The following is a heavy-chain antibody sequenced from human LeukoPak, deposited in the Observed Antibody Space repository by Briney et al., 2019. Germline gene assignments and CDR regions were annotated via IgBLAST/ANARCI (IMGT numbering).Heavy chain of an antibody. CDR1: GGSISSGGYY. J-gene: IGHJ4*02. CDR3: ARSAAAGPIDY. D-gene: IGHD6-13*01. Sequence: SETLSLTCTVSGGSISSGGYYWSWIRQPPGKGLEWIGYIYHSGSTYHNPSLKSRVTISVDRSKNQFSLKLSSVTAADTAVYYCARSAAAGPIDYWGQGTLVTVSS. CDR2: IYHSGST. V-gene: IGHV4-30-2*01.